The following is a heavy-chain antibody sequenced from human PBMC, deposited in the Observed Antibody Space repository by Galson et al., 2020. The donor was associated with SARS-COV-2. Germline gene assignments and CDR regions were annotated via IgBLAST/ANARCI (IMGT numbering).Heavy chain of an antibody. Sequence: QLGESLKLSCAASGFTFSSYAMHWVRQPPGKGLEWVAVISYDGSNKYYADSVKGRFTISRDNSKNTLYLQMNSLRAEDTAVYYCARDESSWYLDYWGEGTLVTVSS. V-gene: IGHV3-30*04. J-gene: IGHJ4*02. CDR1: GFTFSSYA. CDR2: ISYDGSNK. CDR3: ARDESSWYLDY. D-gene: IGHD6-13*01.